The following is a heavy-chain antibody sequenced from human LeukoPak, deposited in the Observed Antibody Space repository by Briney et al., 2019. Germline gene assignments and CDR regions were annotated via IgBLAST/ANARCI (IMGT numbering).Heavy chain of an antibody. J-gene: IGHJ5*02. D-gene: IGHD3-22*01. Sequence: SETLSLTCTVSGYSISSGYYWGWIRQPPGKGLEWIGSIYHSGRTFYNPSLKSRVTISVDTSKNQFSLKLTSVTAADTAVYYCARATGESYYYDAKPNWFDPWGQGVLVTVSS. CDR3: ARATGESYYYDAKPNWFDP. CDR2: IYHSGRT. V-gene: IGHV4-38-2*02. CDR1: GYSISSGYY.